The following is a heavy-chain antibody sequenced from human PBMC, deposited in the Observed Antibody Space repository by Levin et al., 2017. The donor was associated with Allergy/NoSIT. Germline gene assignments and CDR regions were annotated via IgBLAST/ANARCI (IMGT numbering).Heavy chain of an antibody. CDR3: ASGDIGYCSSTSCYRYYYMDV. J-gene: IGHJ6*03. Sequence: KISCKASGGTFSSYAISWVRQAPGQGLEWMGGIIPIFGTANYAQKFQGRVTITADKSTSTAYMELSSLRSEDTAVYYCASGDIGYCSSTSCYRYYYMDVWGKGTTVTVSS. CDR2: IIPIFGTA. V-gene: IGHV1-69*06. CDR1: GGTFSSYA. D-gene: IGHD2-2*01.